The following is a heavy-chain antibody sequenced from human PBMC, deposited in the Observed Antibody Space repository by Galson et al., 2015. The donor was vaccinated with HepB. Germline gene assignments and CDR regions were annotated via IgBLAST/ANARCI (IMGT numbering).Heavy chain of an antibody. CDR2: IYDDGSIT. CDR3: ARGDIVGYYMDV. D-gene: IGHD2-21*01. Sequence: SLRLSCAASGFTFSRHRMHWVRQAPGKGLVWISRIYDDGSITNYADFVKGRFTISRDNAKNTLYLQVNSLRAEDTAMYYCARGDIVGYYMDVWGKGTTVTVSS. J-gene: IGHJ6*03. V-gene: IGHV3-74*01. CDR1: GFTFSRHR.